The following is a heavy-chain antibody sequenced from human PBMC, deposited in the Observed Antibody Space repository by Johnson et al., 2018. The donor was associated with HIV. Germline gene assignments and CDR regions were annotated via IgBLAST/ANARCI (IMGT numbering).Heavy chain of an antibody. V-gene: IGHV3-20*04. CDR3: TRGVGIAVAGNDAFDI. J-gene: IGHJ3*02. Sequence: VQLMESGGGVVRPGGSLRLSCAASGFTFDDYDMSWVRQAPGKGLEWVSGLNWNGGRTGYADSVKGRFTISRENAKNSLYLQMNSLRAGDTAVYYCTRGVGIAVAGNDAFDIWGQ. CDR2: LNWNGGRT. D-gene: IGHD6-19*01. CDR1: GFTFDDYD.